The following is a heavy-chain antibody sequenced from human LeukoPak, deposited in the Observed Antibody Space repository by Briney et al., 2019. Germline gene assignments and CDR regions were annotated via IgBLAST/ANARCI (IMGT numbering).Heavy chain of an antibody. CDR2: ISYDGSNK. CDR1: GFIFSNYD. J-gene: IGHJ4*02. V-gene: IGHV3-30*19. D-gene: IGHD6-19*01. CDR3: ARDLDSSGWYSGFDY. Sequence: GRSLRLSCAASGFIFSNYDMHWVRQAPGKGLEWVAVISYDGSNKYYADSVKGRFTISRDNSKNTLYLQMNSLRAEDTAVYYCARDLDSSGWYSGFDYWGQGTLVTVSS.